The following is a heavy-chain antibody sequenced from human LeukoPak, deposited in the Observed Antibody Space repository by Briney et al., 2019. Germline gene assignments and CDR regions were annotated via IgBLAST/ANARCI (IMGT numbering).Heavy chain of an antibody. V-gene: IGHV4-31*03. J-gene: IGHJ4*02. Sequence: NPSETLSLTCTVSGGSISSGGYYWSWIRQHPGKGLEWIGYIYYSGSTYYNPSLKSRVTISVDTSKNQFSLKLSSVTAADTAVYYCARGAVRNYYYDSSGPPPYYFDYWGQGTLVTVSS. D-gene: IGHD3-22*01. CDR1: GGSISSGGYY. CDR3: ARGAVRNYYYDSSGPPPYYFDY. CDR2: IYYSGST.